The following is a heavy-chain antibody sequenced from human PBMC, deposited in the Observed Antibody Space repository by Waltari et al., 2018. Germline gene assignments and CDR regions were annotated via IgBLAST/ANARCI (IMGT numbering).Heavy chain of an antibody. Sequence: VQLVESGGVLVNPGGSLRLSCSASGFTFSSYAMGWVRQAPGTGLEWISSIGTSGATTYYVDSVKGRFANSRDNSHNTLYLQMNRLRAEDTATYYCAKMRGGVTTAFDYWGQGTLVTVSS. D-gene: IGHD4-4*01. CDR3: AKMRGGVTTAFDY. J-gene: IGHJ4*02. CDR2: IGTSGATT. V-gene: IGHV3-23*04. CDR1: GFTFSSYA.